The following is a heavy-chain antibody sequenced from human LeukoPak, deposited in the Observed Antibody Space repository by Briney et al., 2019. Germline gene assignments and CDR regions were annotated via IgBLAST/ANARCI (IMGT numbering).Heavy chain of an antibody. CDR1: GFTFSSYS. J-gene: IGHJ4*02. D-gene: IGHD3-10*01. V-gene: IGHV3-21*04. CDR3: ARDLVGRGSGSYYDY. Sequence: GGSLRLSCAASGFTFSSYSMNWVRQAPGKGLEWVSSISSSSSYIYYADSVKGRFTISRDNAKNSLYLQMNSLRAEDTAVYYCARDLVGRGSGSYYDYWGQGTLVTVSS. CDR2: ISSSSSYI.